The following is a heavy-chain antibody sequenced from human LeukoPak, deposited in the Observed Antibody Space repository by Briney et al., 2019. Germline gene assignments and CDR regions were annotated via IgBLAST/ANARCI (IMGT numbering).Heavy chain of an antibody. V-gene: IGHV3-23*01. D-gene: IGHD6-25*01. CDR1: GFTFSNYA. J-gene: IGHJ6*03. Sequence: GGSLRLSCAASGFTFSNYAMYWVRQAPGKGLEWVLGVSDSGDGTHYADSVKGRFTISRDNSKNTLYLQMNSLRAEDTAVYYCAKVAADGDYYYYYMDVWGKGTTVTVSS. CDR3: AKVAADGDYYYYYMDV. CDR2: VSDSGDGT.